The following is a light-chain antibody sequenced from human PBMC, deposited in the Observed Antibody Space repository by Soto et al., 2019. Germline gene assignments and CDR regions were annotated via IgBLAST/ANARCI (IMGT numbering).Light chain of an antibody. Sequence: DIVMTQFPLSLPVTLGQPASISCRSSQSLLHRNGDTYLNWFQQRPGQSPRRLIYKVSNRDFGVXAKXSGSGSGTDFTLKISRVEADDVGIYYCMQGTQWPYTFGQGTKLEIK. V-gene: IGKV2-30*02. CDR3: MQGTQWPYT. CDR2: KVS. J-gene: IGKJ2*01. CDR1: QSLLHRNGDTY.